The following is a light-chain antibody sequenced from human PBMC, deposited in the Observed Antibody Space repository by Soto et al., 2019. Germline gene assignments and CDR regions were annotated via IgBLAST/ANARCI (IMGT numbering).Light chain of an antibody. CDR1: QSVSSSY. J-gene: IGKJ1*01. CDR3: EEYCSSLWT. CDR2: GAS. Sequence: EIVLTQSPGTLSLSPGERATLSCRASQSVSSSYLAWYQQKPGQAPRLLIYGASSRATGIPDRFSGSGSATDITLTISTLEPEGFAADYCEEYCSSLWTFGRGNKVVIK. V-gene: IGKV3-20*01.